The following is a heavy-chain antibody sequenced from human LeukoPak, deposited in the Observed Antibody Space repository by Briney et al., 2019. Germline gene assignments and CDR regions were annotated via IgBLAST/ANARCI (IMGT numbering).Heavy chain of an antibody. J-gene: IGHJ5*02. CDR1: GFTFSSYA. D-gene: IGHD1-20*01. V-gene: IGHV3-30-3*01. CDR2: ISYDGSNK. CDR3: ARGAFYNWNDGWFDP. Sequence: GRSLRLSCAASGFTFSSYAMHWVRQAPGKGLERVAVISYDGSNKYYADSVKGRFTISRDNSKNTLYLQMNSLRAEDTAVYYCARGAFYNWNDGWFDPWGQGTLVTVSS.